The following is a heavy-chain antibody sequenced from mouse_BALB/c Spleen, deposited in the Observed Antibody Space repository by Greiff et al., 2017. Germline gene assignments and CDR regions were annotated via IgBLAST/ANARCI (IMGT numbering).Heavy chain of an antibody. CDR1: GFTFSSYG. CDR3: ARGRGQLDY. V-gene: IGHV5-6*01. J-gene: IGHJ2*01. CDR2: ISSGGSYT. Sequence: EVKLMESGGDLVKPGGSLKLSCAASGFTFSSYGMSWVRQTPDKRLEWVATISSGGSYTYYPDSVKGRFTISRDNAKNTLYLQMSSLKSEDTAMYYCARGRGQLDYWGQGTTLTVSS.